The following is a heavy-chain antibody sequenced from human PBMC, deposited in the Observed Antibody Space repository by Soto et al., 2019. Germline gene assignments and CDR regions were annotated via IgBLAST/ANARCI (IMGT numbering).Heavy chain of an antibody. CDR3: AKSWELRRFLAS. J-gene: IGHJ4*02. V-gene: IGHV4-4*02. D-gene: IGHD1-26*01. CDR1: GASIISENW. CDR2: IHHTGST. Sequence: QVQLQESGPGLVKPSGTLSLTCAVSGASIISENWWTWVRQSPGKGLEWIGEIHHTGSTTYNPSLDSRVTMSVDKSKNLFSPILSSVTAADTALYYCAKSWELRRFLASGGQGTLVTVSS.